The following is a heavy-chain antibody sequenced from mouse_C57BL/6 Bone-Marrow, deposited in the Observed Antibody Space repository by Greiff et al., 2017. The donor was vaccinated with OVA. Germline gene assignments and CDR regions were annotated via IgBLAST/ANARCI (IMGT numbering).Heavy chain of an antibody. J-gene: IGHJ2*01. CDR3: TRSYYYGSLPYFDY. CDR1: GYTFTSYW. CDR2: IYPGNSDT. Sequence: EVQLQQSGTVLARPGASVKMSCKTSGYTFTSYWMHWVKQRPGQGLEWIGAIYPGNSDTSYNQQFKGKAKLTAVTSASTAYMELSSLTNEDSAVYYCTRSYYYGSLPYFDYWGQGTTLTVSS. D-gene: IGHD1-1*01. V-gene: IGHV1-5*01.